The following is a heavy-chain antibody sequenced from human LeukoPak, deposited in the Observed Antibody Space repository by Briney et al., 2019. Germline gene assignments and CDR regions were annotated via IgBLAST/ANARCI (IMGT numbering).Heavy chain of an antibody. CDR2: ISGSGGST. CDR1: GFTFTSYA. CDR3: ARNPDYEGNFDY. D-gene: IGHD4-17*01. V-gene: IGHV3-23*01. J-gene: IGHJ4*02. Sequence: TGGSLRLSCAASGFTFTSYAMSWVRQAPGKGLEWVSAISGSGGSTYYADSVKGRFTISRDNSKNTLYLQMNSLRAEDTAVYYCARNPDYEGNFDYWGQGTLVTVSS.